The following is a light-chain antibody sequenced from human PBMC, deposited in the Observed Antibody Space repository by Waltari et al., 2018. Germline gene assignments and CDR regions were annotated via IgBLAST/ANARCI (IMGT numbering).Light chain of an antibody. J-gene: IGKJ1*01. Sequence: EIAMTQSPATLSVSPGERATLSCRASQSVSSNLAWYQQKPGQAPRLLIYGASTRATGITARFSGSGSGTEFTLTISRLQSEDFAVYYCQQYNNWPPSWTFGQGTKVEIK. CDR2: GAS. V-gene: IGKV3-15*01. CDR1: QSVSSN. CDR3: QQYNNWPPSWT.